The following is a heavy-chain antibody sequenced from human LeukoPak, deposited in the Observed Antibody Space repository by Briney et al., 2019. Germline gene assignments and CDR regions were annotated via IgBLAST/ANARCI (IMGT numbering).Heavy chain of an antibody. CDR2: ISYDGSNK. J-gene: IGHJ4*02. CDR1: GFTFSSCV. CDR3: AKQSTVADY. V-gene: IGHV3-30*18. Sequence: PGGSLRLSCAASGFTFSSCVMHWVRQAPGKGLEWVAVISYDGSNKYYADSVKSRFTISRDNSKNTLYLEMNSLRDEDTAVYYCAKQSTVADYWGQGTLVTVSS. D-gene: IGHD1-26*01.